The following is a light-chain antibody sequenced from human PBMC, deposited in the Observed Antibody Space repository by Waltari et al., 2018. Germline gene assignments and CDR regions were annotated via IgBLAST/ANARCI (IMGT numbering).Light chain of an antibody. CDR1: SSDVGGYNY. V-gene: IGLV2-14*03. J-gene: IGLJ2*01. Sequence: QSALTQPASVSGSPGQSITISCTGTSSDVGGYNYVSWYQQHPGKAPQLMIYDVSNRPSGVSNRFSGSKSGNTASLTISGLQAEDEADYHCSSYSSSSTLVVFGGGTKLTVL. CDR3: SSYSSSSTLVV. CDR2: DVS.